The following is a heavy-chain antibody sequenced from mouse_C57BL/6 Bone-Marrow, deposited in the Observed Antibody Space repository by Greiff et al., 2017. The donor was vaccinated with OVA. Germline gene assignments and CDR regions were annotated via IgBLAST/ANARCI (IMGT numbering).Heavy chain of an antibody. J-gene: IGHJ3*01. D-gene: IGHD1-1*01. CDR3: ARRDYYGSPLAY. V-gene: IGHV1-55*01. Sequence: QVHVKQPGAELVKPGALVKMSCKASGYTFTSYWITWVKQRPGQGLEWIGDIYPGSGSTNYNEKFKRKATLTVDTSSSTAYMQLSSLTSEDSAVYYCARRDYYGSPLAYWGQGTLVTVSA. CDR1: GYTFTSYW. CDR2: IYPGSGST.